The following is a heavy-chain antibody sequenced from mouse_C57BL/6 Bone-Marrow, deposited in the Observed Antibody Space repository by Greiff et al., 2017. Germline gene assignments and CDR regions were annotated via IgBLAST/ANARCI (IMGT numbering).Heavy chain of an antibody. D-gene: IGHD1-1*01. Sequence: QVQLQQSGTELVKPGASVKLSCKASGYTFTSYWMHWVKQRPGQGLEWIGNINPSNGGTNYNEKFKSKATLTVDKSSSTAYMQLSSLTSEDSAVYYCARWGVGSSYFDYWGQGTTLTVSS. CDR1: GYTFTSYW. CDR2: INPSNGGT. V-gene: IGHV1-53*01. J-gene: IGHJ2*01. CDR3: ARWGVGSSYFDY.